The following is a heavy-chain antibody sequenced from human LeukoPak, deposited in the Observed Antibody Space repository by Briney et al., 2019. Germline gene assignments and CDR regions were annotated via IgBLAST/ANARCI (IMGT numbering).Heavy chain of an antibody. D-gene: IGHD3-10*01. Sequence: SVKVSCKASGGTFSSYAISWVQQAPGQGLEWMGGIIPIFGTANYAQKFQGRVTITTDESTSTAYMELSSLRSEDTAVYYCARGPRSGDYYYYYMDVWGKGTTVTVSS. J-gene: IGHJ6*03. CDR1: GGTFSSYA. CDR3: ARGPRSGDYYYYYMDV. V-gene: IGHV1-69*05. CDR2: IIPIFGTA.